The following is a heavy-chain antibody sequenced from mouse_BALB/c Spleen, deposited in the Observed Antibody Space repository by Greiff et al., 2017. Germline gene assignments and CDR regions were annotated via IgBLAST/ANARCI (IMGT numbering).Heavy chain of an antibody. CDR1: GYAFSSSW. Sequence: FQLQQSGPELVKPGASVKISCKASGYAFSSSWMNWVKQRPGQGLEWIGRIYPGDGDTNYNGKFKGKATLTADKSSSTAYMQLSSLTSVDSAVYFCAREAGPSFDYWGQGTTLTVSS. CDR2: IYPGDGDT. V-gene: IGHV1-82*01. J-gene: IGHJ2*01. CDR3: AREAGPSFDY. D-gene: IGHD2-10*02.